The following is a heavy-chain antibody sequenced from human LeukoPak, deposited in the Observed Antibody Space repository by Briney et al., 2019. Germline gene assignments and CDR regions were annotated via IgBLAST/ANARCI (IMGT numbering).Heavy chain of an antibody. J-gene: IGHJ4*02. CDR2: INPNSGNT. V-gene: IGHV1-8*03. CDR1: GYTITGYY. D-gene: IGHD5-24*01. CDR3: ARANRDGYNFDY. Sequence: ASVKVSCKASGYTITGYYMHWVRQAPGQGLEWMGWINPNSGNTGYAQKFQGRVTITRNTSISTAYMELSSLRSEDTAVYYCARANRDGYNFDYWGQGTLVTVSS.